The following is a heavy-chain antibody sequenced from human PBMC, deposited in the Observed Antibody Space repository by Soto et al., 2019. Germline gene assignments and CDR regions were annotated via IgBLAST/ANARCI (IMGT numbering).Heavy chain of an antibody. CDR1: GFTFSDTL. CDR3: ARDIVSVGPRANEAFDV. Sequence: QVQLFQSGAELKKPGASVNISCQASGFTFSDTLINWVRQGPGQRLECMGWINHANGNTRYSESFQGRVTISSLSSASTAYVALSDLTSEDTAWDYCARDIVSVGPRANEAFDVWGQGTMITVSS. V-gene: IGHV1-3*01. D-gene: IGHD1-26*01. CDR2: INHANGNT. J-gene: IGHJ3*01.